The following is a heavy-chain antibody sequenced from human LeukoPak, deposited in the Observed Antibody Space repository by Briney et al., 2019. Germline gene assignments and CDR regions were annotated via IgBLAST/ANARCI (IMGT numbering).Heavy chain of an antibody. CDR1: GFIFRNYE. J-gene: IGHJ4*02. CDR2: ISTSGNDI. Sequence: GGSLRLSCVASGFIFRNYEINWVRPAPGEGLEWVSYISTSGNDIYYADSVKGRFTISRDNTKNSLYLQLNSLRADDTAVYYCARGAQWVLDYWGQGALVTVSS. D-gene: IGHD1-26*01. CDR3: ARGAQWVLDY. V-gene: IGHV3-48*03.